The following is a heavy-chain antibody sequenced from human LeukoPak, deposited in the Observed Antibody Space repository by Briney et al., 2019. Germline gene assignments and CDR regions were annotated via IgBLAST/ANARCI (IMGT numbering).Heavy chain of an antibody. V-gene: IGHV1-2*02. D-gene: IGHD3-10*01. CDR1: GYTFTAYY. J-gene: IGHJ4*02. CDR3: ATDWTYYYGSGSYIY. CDR2: INPNSGGT. Sequence: ASVKVSFKASGYTFTAYYIHWVRQAPGQEPEWMGWINPNSGGTKYAQKFQGRVTMTEDTSTDTAYMELSSLRSEDTAVYYCATDWTYYYGSGSYIYWGQGTLVTVSS.